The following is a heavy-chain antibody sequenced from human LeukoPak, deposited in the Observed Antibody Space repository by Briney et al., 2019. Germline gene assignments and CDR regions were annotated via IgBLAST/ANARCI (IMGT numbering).Heavy chain of an antibody. CDR3: ASSSSGDYGAFDI. Sequence: GGSLRLSCVASGFTVSSNYMSWVRQAPGKGLEWVSVIYSGGSTYYADSVKGRFTISRDNSKNTLYLQMNSLRAEDTAVYYCASSSSGDYGAFDIWGQGTMVTVSS. J-gene: IGHJ3*02. V-gene: IGHV3-66*01. CDR2: IYSGGST. D-gene: IGHD4-17*01. CDR1: GFTVSSNY.